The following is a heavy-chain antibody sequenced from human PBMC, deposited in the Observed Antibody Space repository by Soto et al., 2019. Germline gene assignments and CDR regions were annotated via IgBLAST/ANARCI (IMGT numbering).Heavy chain of an antibody. V-gene: IGHV1-18*01. Sequence: ASVKVSCKASGYTFTSYGISWVRQAPGQGLEWMGWISAYNGNTNYAQKLQGRVTMTTDESTSTAYMELSSLRSEDTAVYYCAIEYSSSPPYYPIGYWGQGTLVTVSS. CDR3: AIEYSSSPPYYPIGY. D-gene: IGHD6-6*01. CDR1: GYTFTSYG. CDR2: ISAYNGNT. J-gene: IGHJ4*02.